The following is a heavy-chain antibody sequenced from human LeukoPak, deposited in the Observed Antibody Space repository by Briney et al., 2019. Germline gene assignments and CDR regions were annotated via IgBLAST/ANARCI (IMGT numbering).Heavy chain of an antibody. CDR1: GDSISSSNW. J-gene: IGHJ4*02. V-gene: IGHV4-4*02. CDR2: IYHSGST. D-gene: IGHD3-10*01. Sequence: SETLSLTCAVSGDSISSSNWWCWVRQPPGKGLEWIGEIYHSGSTNYNPSLKSRVTISLDKSNNQVSLKLTSVTAADTALYYCAREHIYGSGSYYIDYWGQGTLVTVSS. CDR3: AREHIYGSGSYYIDY.